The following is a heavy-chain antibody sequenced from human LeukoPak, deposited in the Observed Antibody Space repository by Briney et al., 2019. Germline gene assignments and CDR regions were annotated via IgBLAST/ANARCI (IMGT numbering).Heavy chain of an antibody. CDR2: ISAYNGNT. D-gene: IGHD3-22*01. CDR3: ARDGYYYDSSGYCPFWY. Sequence: ASVKVSCKASGYTFTSYGISWVRQAPGQGLEWMGWISAYNGNTNYAQKLQGRVTMTTDTSTSTAYMELRSLRSDDTAVYYCARDGYYYDSSGYCPFWYWGQGTLVTVSS. V-gene: IGHV1-18*01. J-gene: IGHJ4*02. CDR1: GYTFTSYG.